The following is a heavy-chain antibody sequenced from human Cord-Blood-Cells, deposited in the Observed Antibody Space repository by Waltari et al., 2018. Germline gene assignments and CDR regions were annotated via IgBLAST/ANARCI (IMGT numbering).Heavy chain of an antibody. Sequence: QVQLQQSAPGLVTPSQTLSPTSAISVDSVSSNGAAWYWIRQSPPRGLEWLGRTYYRSKWYNDYAVSVKSRITINPDTSKNQFSLQLNSVTPEDTAVYYCASEDSSSWYAFDIWGQGTMVTVSS. CDR2: TYYRSKWYN. D-gene: IGHD6-13*01. CDR1: VDSVSSNGAA. J-gene: IGHJ3*02. V-gene: IGHV6-1*01. CDR3: ASEDSSSWYAFDI.